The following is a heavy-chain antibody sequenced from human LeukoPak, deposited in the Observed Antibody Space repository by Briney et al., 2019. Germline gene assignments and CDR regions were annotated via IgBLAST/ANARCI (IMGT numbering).Heavy chain of an antibody. Sequence: KPSETLSLTCAVYGGSFSGYYWSWIRQPPGKGLEWIGEINHSGSTNYNPSLKSRVTISVDTSKNQFSLKLSSVTAADTAVYYCARVRRIDYYYMDVWGKGTTVAVSS. V-gene: IGHV4-34*01. CDR3: ARVRRIDYYYMDV. J-gene: IGHJ6*03. D-gene: IGHD2-15*01. CDR2: INHSGST. CDR1: GGSFSGYY.